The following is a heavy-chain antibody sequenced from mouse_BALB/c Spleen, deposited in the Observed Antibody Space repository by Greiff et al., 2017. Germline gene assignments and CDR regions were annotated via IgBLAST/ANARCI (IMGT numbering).Heavy chain of an antibody. CDR2: INPGSGGT. CDR3: ARGPGSSHWYFDV. D-gene: IGHD1-1*01. V-gene: IGHV1-54*01. Sequence: VQLVESGAELVRPGTSVKVSSKASGYAFTNYLIEWVKQRPGQGLEWIGVINPGSGGTNYNEKFKGKATLTADKSSSTAYMQLSSLTSDDSAVYFCARGPGSSHWYFDVWGAGTTVTVSS. J-gene: IGHJ1*01. CDR1: GYAFTNYL.